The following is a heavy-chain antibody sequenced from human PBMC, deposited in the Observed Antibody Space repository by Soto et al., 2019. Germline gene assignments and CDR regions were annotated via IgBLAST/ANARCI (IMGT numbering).Heavy chain of an antibody. Sequence: PSETLSLTCAVSGDSIIRNKYWSWVRQPPGKGLEWIGEIYHSGSTTYNTSLRSRLTISVDKSKNQFSLQLTSVTAADTAVYYCASRGTAVTEYYFDFWGHGTLVTVSS. CDR1: GDSIIRNKY. D-gene: IGHD4-17*01. V-gene: IGHV4-4*02. J-gene: IGHJ4*01. CDR2: IYHSGST. CDR3: ASRGTAVTEYYFDF.